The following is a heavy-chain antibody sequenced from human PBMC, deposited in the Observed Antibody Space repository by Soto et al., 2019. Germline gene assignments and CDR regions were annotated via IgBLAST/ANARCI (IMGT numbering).Heavy chain of an antibody. CDR2: INGRGNYI. J-gene: IGHJ4*02. D-gene: IGHD1-26*01. Sequence: EVQLVESGGGPVKPGGSLRLSCAASGFTFGTYNMNWVRQAPGKGLEWVSSINGRGNYIYYEDSVKGRFTISRDNAKKSLYLQMNSLRAEDTAVYYCAREDGIVGATSAFDYWGQGTLVTVSS. CDR1: GFTFGTYN. CDR3: AREDGIVGATSAFDY. V-gene: IGHV3-21*01.